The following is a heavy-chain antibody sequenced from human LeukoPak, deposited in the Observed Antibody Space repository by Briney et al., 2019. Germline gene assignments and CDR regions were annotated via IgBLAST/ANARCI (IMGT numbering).Heavy chain of an antibody. J-gene: IGHJ4*02. CDR1: GCTFRSYW. CDR3: AKGPPTYYYDSSGYYYRY. D-gene: IGHD3-22*01. V-gene: IGHV3-74*01. Sequence: GGSLRLSCAASGCTFRSYWMHWVRPAAGTGLAWVSRINSDGSSTSYADSVKGRFTISRDNSKNTLYLQMNSLRAEDTAVYYCAKGPPTYYYDSSGYYYRYWGQGTLVTVSS. CDR2: INSDGSST.